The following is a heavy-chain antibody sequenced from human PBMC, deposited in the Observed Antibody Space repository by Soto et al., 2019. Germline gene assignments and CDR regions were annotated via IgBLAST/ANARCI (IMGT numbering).Heavy chain of an antibody. J-gene: IGHJ6*02. D-gene: IGHD6-6*01. V-gene: IGHV1-18*01. Sequence: QVQLVQSGAEVKKPGASVKVSCKASGYTFTSYGISWVRQAPGQGLEWMGWISAYNGNTNYAQKLQGRVTMTTDTSTSTAYMELRSLGSDDTAVYYCARDPRYSSSSNYYYGMDVWGQGTTVTVSS. CDR3: ARDPRYSSSSNYYYGMDV. CDR2: ISAYNGNT. CDR1: GYTFTSYG.